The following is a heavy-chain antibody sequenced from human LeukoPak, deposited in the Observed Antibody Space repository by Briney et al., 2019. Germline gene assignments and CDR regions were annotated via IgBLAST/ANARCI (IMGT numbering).Heavy chain of an antibody. Sequence: GGSLRLSCAASGFTFSSYGMHWVRQAPDKGLEWVACIRYDGSNKYYADSVKGRFTISRDNSKNTLYLQMNSLRAEDTAVYYCAKDPNGDYIGTFDVWGQGTMVTVSS. J-gene: IGHJ3*01. CDR1: GFTFSSYG. CDR3: AKDPNGDYIGTFDV. D-gene: IGHD4-17*01. CDR2: IRYDGSNK. V-gene: IGHV3-30*02.